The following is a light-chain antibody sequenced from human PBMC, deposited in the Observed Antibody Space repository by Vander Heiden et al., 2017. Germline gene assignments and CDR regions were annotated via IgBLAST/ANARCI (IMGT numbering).Light chain of an antibody. CDR2: INN. Sequence: QSVLTQPPSASGTPGQRVTISCSGSSSNIGSNTVYWYQQLPGTAPKLLIFINNQRPSGVPDRFSGSKSGTSASLAISGLQSEDEADYYCAAWDDSLNGRVFGGGTKLTVL. CDR1: SSNIGSNT. CDR3: AAWDDSLNGRV. J-gene: IGLJ3*02. V-gene: IGLV1-44*01.